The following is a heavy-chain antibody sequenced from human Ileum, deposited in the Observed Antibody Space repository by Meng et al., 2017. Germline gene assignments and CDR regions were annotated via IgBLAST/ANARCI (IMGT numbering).Heavy chain of an antibody. Sequence: GQLQVSGRGLVKAVETLSLTCSVAGASMSVVSYRSWVRQSPGKGLEWIGQIDHLGIAYYKPSLKSRVTMSIDQSKSQFSLRLTSVSAADTAVYYCARHGGYYQDFWGQGTLVTVSS. CDR2: IDHLGIA. CDR3: ARHGGYYQDF. V-gene: IGHV4-4*02. D-gene: IGHD4-23*01. J-gene: IGHJ4*02. CDR1: GASMSVVSY.